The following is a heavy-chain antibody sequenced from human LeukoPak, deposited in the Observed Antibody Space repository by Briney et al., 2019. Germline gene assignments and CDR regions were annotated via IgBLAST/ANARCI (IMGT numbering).Heavy chain of an antibody. CDR2: ISGSGDST. D-gene: IGHD3-22*01. J-gene: IGHJ4*02. CDR1: GFTFSTYA. Sequence: RGSLRLSCAASGFTFSTYAVNWVRQAPGKGLEWVSAISGSGDSTYYADSVKGRFTISRDNSKDTLYLQMSSVRVDDTAVYYCARDRGRYYDSRGFYWGYYFDYWGQGILVTVSS. V-gene: IGHV3-23*01. CDR3: ARDRGRYYDSRGFYWGYYFDY.